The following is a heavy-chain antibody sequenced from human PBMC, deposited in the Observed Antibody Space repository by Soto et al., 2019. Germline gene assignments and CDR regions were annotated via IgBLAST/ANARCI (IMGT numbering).Heavy chain of an antibody. D-gene: IGHD3-16*01. CDR2: IIPFFGRA. Sequence: QVQLVQSGAEVKKTGSSVKVSCKTSGGTFSTFGISWVRQAPRQGLEWMGGIIPFFGRAEYSQKFEDRITISADESTTTVYMDLRSLTSVDTRIYYCARTAPMEAGDKYYYDFWGQGALVTVSS. CDR3: ARTAPMEAGDKYYYDF. CDR1: GGTFSTFG. J-gene: IGHJ4*02. V-gene: IGHV1-69*01.